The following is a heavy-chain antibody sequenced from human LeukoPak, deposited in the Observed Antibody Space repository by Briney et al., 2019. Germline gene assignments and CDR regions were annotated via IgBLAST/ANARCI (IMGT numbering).Heavy chain of an antibody. CDR2: IKQDGSAK. CDR3: ARDRGTMVRGVITIYYFDY. V-gene: IGHV3-7*01. CDR1: GFTLTDYW. D-gene: IGHD3-10*01. J-gene: IGHJ4*02. Sequence: GGSLRLSCAASGFTLTDYWMSWVRQAPGKGLEWVANIKQDGSAKYDVDSVKGRFTISRDNAKNSLYLQMNSLRVEDTAVYYCARDRGTMVRGVITIYYFDYWGQGALVTVAS.